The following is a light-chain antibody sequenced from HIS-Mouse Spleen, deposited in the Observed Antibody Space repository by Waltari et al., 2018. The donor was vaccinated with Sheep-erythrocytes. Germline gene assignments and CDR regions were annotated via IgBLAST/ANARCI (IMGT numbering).Light chain of an antibody. CDR1: SSNIGSNT. Sequence: QSVLTQPPSASGTPGQRVTISCSGSSSNIGSNTVNWYQQLPGTAPKLLIYSNNKPPSGVPDRFSSSTSGTSASLAISGLQSEDEADYYCAAWDDSLNGYVFGTGTKVTVL. CDR3: AAWDDSLNGYV. J-gene: IGLJ1*01. V-gene: IGLV1-44*01. CDR2: SNN.